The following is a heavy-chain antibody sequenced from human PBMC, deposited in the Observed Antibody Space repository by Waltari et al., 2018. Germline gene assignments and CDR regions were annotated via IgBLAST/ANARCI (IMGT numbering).Heavy chain of an antibody. CDR3: ARSEGIAVAGTIDY. CDR1: GFTFSSYA. J-gene: IGHJ4*02. D-gene: IGHD6-19*01. Sequence: QVQLVESGGGVVQPGRSLRLSCAASGFTFSSYAMHWVRQAPGKGLEWVAFISFDGSSNYYAASVKGRFTISRDHSINPLYRLMNSLRAEDPAVYYCARSEGIAVAGTIDYWGQVTLVTVSS. V-gene: IGHV3-30*01. CDR2: ISFDGSSN.